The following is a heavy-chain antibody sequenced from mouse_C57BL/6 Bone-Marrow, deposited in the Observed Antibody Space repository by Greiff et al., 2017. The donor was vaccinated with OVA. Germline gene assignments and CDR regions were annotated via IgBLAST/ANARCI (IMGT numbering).Heavy chain of an antibody. V-gene: IGHV1-59*01. CDR2: IDPSDSYT. D-gene: IGHD1-1*01. CDR1: GYTFTSYW. J-gene: IGHJ4*01. CDR3: ARNAYYGSSWAMDY. Sequence: QVQLQQPGAELVRPGTSVKLSCKASGYTFTSYWMHWVKQRPGQGLEWIGVIDPSDSYTNYNQKFKGKATLTVDTSSSTAYMQLSSLTSEDSAVYYCARNAYYGSSWAMDYWGQGTSVTVSS.